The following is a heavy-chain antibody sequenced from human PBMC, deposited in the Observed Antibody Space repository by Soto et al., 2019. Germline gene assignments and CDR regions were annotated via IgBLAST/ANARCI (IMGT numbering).Heavy chain of an antibody. CDR3: VRGKVNFDF. CDR2: IYQSGYT. V-gene: IGHV4-38-2*02. Sequence: SETLSLTCIVSNYSISSGYHWGWIRQPPGKGLEGIGTIYQSGYTYQNPSLKSRVILSIDTSKNQFSLNLRNVTAADTAVYYCVRGKVNFDFWGKGILVTVSS. CDR1: NYSISSGYH. J-gene: IGHJ4*02.